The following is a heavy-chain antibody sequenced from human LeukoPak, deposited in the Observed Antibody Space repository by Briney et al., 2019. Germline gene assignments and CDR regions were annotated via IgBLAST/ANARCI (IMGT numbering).Heavy chain of an antibody. V-gene: IGHV3-30*04. CDR2: ISYDGSNK. J-gene: IGHJ4*02. CDR3: ARDGWLQPRFDY. Sequence: GGSLRLSCAASGFTFSSYAMHWVRQAPGKGLEWVAVISYDGSNKYYADSVKGRFTISRDNSKNALYLQMISLRAEDTAVYYCARDGWLQPRFDYWGQGTLVTVSS. CDR1: GFTFSSYA. D-gene: IGHD5-24*01.